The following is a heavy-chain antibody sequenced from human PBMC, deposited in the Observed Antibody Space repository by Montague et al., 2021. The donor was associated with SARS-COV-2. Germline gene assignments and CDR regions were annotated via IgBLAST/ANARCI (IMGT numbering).Heavy chain of an antibody. D-gene: IGHD4-23*01. CDR1: GGSFSGYY. Sequence: SETLSLTCAVYGGSFSGYYWTWIRQSPGKGLEWIAEINHSGTTNYNFNPSLRSRVTISVDTSKSQFSLKLSSVTAADTGVYYCARWDPQTLTLIGLRGKSASDYWGQGTLGNVSS. J-gene: IGHJ4*02. CDR3: ARWDPQTLTLIGLRGKSASDY. V-gene: IGHV4-34*01. CDR2: INHSGTT.